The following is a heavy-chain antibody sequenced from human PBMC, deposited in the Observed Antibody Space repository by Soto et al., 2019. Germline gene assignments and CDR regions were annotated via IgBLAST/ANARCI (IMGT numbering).Heavy chain of an antibody. D-gene: IGHD6-19*01. J-gene: IGHJ5*02. Sequence: QVQLQESGPGLVKPSETLSLTCTVSGGSISSYYWSWIRQPPGKGLEWIGYIYYSGSTNYNPSLKXRXTXXVDTSKNQFSLKLSSVTAADTAVYYCARGAVAFAPWGQGTLVTVSS. CDR2: IYYSGST. CDR1: GGSISSYY. CDR3: ARGAVAFAP. V-gene: IGHV4-59*01.